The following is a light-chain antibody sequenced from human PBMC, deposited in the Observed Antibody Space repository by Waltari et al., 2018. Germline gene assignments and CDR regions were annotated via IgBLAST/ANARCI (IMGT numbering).Light chain of an antibody. Sequence: QSVLTQPPSVSGAPGQRVTISCTGSSSNIGAGYDVNWYQQLPGTAPKLLIYGNNNRPSGVPGRFSGSKSGTSASLAITGLQAEDEADYYCQSYDSSLSVWVFGGGTKLTVL. CDR2: GNN. CDR1: SSNIGAGYD. J-gene: IGLJ3*02. CDR3: QSYDSSLSVWV. V-gene: IGLV1-40*01.